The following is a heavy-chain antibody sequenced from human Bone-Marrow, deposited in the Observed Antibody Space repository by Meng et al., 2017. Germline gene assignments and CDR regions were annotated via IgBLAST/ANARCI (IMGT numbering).Heavy chain of an antibody. CDR1: GFTFDDYG. CDR2: INWNGGST. CDR3: ARREEYGSGSYVLFY. Sequence: VGSGGTVVRPWGSLGLSCTASGFTFDDYGMSWVRQAPGKGLEWVSGINWNGGSTDYVDSVKGRFTISRDNAKNSLYLQMNSLTAEDTALYHCARREEYGSGSYVLFYWGQGTLVTVSS. J-gene: IGHJ4*02. V-gene: IGHV3-20*01. D-gene: IGHD3-10*01.